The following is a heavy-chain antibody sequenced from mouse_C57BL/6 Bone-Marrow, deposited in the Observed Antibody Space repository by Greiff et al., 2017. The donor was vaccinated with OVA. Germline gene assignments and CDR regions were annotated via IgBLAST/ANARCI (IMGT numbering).Heavy chain of an antibody. D-gene: IGHD2-3*01. V-gene: IGHV1-55*01. CDR1: GYTFTSYW. Sequence: QVQLQQPGAELVKPGASVKMSCKASGYTFTSYWITWVKQRPGQGLEWIGDIYPGSGSTNYNEKFKSKATLTVDTSSSTAYMQLSSLTSEDSAVYYCATDDGYYWYFDVWGTGTTVTVSS. CDR3: ATDDGYYWYFDV. CDR2: IYPGSGST. J-gene: IGHJ1*03.